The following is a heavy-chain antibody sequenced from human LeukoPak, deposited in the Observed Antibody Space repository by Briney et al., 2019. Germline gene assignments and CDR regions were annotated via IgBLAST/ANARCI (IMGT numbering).Heavy chain of an antibody. CDR3: AREGSYGPLYYFDY. CDR1: GFTFSSYS. D-gene: IGHD4-17*01. J-gene: IGHJ4*02. V-gene: IGHV3-21*01. Sequence: GESLKISCAASGFTFSSYSMNWVRQAPGKGLEWVSSISSSSSYVYYADSVKGRFTISRDNAKNSLYLQMNSLRAEDTAVYYCAREGSYGPLYYFDYWGQGTLVTVSS. CDR2: ISSSSSYV.